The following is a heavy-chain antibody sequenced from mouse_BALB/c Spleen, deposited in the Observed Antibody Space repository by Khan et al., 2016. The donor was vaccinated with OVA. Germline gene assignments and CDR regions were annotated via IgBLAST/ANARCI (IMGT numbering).Heavy chain of an antibody. D-gene: IGHD1-2*01. CDR3: AIEPPIHYYGYRTMDY. J-gene: IGHJ4*01. CDR1: GFSLTSYG. CDR2: IWAGGST. Sequence: QVQLKESGPGLVAPSQSLSITCTVSGFSLTSYGVHWVRQPPGKGLEWLGVIWAGGSTNYNSALMSRLSISKDNSKSQVFLKMNSLQTDDTAIYCCAIEPPIHYYGYRTMDYWGQGTSVTVSS. V-gene: IGHV2-9*02.